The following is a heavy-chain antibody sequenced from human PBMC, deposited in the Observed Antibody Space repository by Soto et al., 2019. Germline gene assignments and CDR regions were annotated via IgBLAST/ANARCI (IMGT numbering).Heavy chain of an antibody. CDR3: ARRWAGWFDP. J-gene: IGHJ5*02. Sequence: SETLSLTCTVSGGSISGSSYYWGWIRQPPGKGLEWIGSIYYSGSTYYNPSLKSRVTISVDTSKNQFSLKLSSVTAADTAVYYCARRWAGWFDPWGQGTLVTVSS. CDR1: GGSISGSSYY. CDR2: IYYSGST. D-gene: IGHD1-26*01. V-gene: IGHV4-39*01.